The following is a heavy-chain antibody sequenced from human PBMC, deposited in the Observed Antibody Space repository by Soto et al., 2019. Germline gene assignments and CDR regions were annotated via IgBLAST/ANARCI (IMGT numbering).Heavy chain of an antibody. CDR1: GYTFTSYD. CDR3: ARNKVFGVVDAFDI. CDR2: MNANSGNT. D-gene: IGHD3-3*01. J-gene: IGHJ3*02. Sequence: ASVKVSCKASGYTFTSYDINWVRQATGQGLEWMGWMNANSGNTKYAQKFQGRVTITRDTSASTAYMELSSLRSEDTAVYYCARNKVFGVVDAFDIWGQGTMVTVS. V-gene: IGHV1-8*01.